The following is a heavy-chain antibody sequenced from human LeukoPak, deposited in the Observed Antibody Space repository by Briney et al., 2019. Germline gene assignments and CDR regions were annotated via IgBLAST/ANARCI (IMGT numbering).Heavy chain of an antibody. CDR2: IASDGSST. CDR1: GFTFSSYW. Sequence: PGGSLRLSCAASGFTFSSYWMNWVRQAPGKGLVWVSRIASDGSSTTYADSVKGRFSISRDNAKNTLYLQMNSLRVEDTAVYYCAGTKYIGSAIDYWGQGTLVTVSS. V-gene: IGHV3-74*01. J-gene: IGHJ4*02. CDR3: AGTKYIGSAIDY. D-gene: IGHD1-26*01.